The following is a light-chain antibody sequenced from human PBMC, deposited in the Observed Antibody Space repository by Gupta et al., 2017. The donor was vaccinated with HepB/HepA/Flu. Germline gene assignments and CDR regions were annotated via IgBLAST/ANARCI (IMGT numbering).Light chain of an antibody. CDR2: DVN. V-gene: IGLV2-14*03. CDR3: RSYTTSSTQV. CDR1: SSDVGTYKS. J-gene: IGLJ1*01. Sequence: QSALTQPASVPGSPGQSITISCTGPSSDVGTYKSVSWYQQHPGKAPKLIIYDVNNRPSGVSNRFSGSKSGNTASLTISGLQAEDEADYYCRSYTTSSTQVFGTGTKVTVL.